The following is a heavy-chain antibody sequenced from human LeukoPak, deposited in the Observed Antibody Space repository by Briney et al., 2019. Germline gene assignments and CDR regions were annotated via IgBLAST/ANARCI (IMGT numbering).Heavy chain of an antibody. Sequence: GGSLRLSCAASGFTFSSYGMSWVRQAPGKGLEWVSGINWNGGSTGYADSVKGRFTISRDNAKNSLYLQMNSLRAEDTALYYCARDLNPQWLVSFWFDPWGQGTLVTVSS. J-gene: IGHJ5*02. CDR2: INWNGGST. V-gene: IGHV3-20*04. D-gene: IGHD6-19*01. CDR3: ARDLNPQWLVSFWFDP. CDR1: GFTFSSYG.